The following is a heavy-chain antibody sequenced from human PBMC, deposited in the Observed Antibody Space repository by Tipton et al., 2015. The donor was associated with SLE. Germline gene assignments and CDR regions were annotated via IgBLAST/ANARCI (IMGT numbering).Heavy chain of an antibody. CDR3: ARRNSESGAFDM. Sequence: SLRLSCAASLPNFSTYDMSWVRQAPGKGLEWVSAISRSGGSTYYAASVKGRFTISRDNSKNTLYLQMNSLRAEDTAVYYCARRNSESGAFDMWGQGTLVTVSS. CDR2: ISRSGGST. J-gene: IGHJ3*02. V-gene: IGHV3-23*01. CDR1: LPNFSTYD. D-gene: IGHD3-10*01.